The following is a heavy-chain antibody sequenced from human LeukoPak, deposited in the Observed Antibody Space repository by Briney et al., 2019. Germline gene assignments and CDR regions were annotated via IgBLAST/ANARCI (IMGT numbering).Heavy chain of an antibody. CDR3: AKAGGCSGGSCYLTPYYYGMDV. V-gene: IGHV3-9*01. CDR1: GFTFDDYA. CDR2: ISWNSGSI. Sequence: GGSLRLSCAASGFTFDDYAMHWVRQAPGKGLEWVSGISWNSGSIGYADSVKGRFTISRDNAKNSLYLQMNSLRAEDTALYYCAKAGGCSGGSCYLTPYYYGMDVWGQGTTVTVSS. J-gene: IGHJ6*02. D-gene: IGHD2-15*01.